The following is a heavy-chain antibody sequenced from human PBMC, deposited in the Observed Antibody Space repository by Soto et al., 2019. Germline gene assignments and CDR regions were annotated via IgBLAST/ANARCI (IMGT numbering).Heavy chain of an antibody. Sequence: ASAKVSCKASGYTFTTYAIHWVRQAPGQGLEWMGWINAGNGNTEFSERFRGRVTITRDTSASTAHMELTGLTSEDTAVYYCAREGSGYSYFDHWGQGTLVTVSS. CDR2: INAGNGNT. D-gene: IGHD3-22*01. CDR3: AREGSGYSYFDH. J-gene: IGHJ4*02. V-gene: IGHV1-3*01. CDR1: GYTFTTYA.